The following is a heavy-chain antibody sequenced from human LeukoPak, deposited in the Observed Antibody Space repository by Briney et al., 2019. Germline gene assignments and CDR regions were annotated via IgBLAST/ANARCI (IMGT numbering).Heavy chain of an antibody. Sequence: GGSLRLSCAASGFTFSSYWMNWAGQAPGKGLEWVASINHNGNVNYYVDSVKGRFTISRDNAKNSLYLQMSNLRAEDTAVYFCARGGGLDVWGQGATVTVSS. D-gene: IGHD3-16*01. CDR1: GFTFSSYW. CDR2: INHNGNVN. CDR3: ARGGGLDV. V-gene: IGHV3-7*03. J-gene: IGHJ6*02.